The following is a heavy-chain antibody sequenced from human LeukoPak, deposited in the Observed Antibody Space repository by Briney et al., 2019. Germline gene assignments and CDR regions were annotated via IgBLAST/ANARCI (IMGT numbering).Heavy chain of an antibody. J-gene: IGHJ4*02. CDR3: ATLAVAGTQSFLDC. Sequence: ASVKVSCKASGYIFTSYDTNWVRQATGQGLEWMGWMNPNSGNTGYAQKFQGRVTMTRNTSISTAYMELSSLRSEDTAVYYCATLAVAGTQSFLDCWGQGTLVTVSS. CDR2: MNPNSGNT. CDR1: GYIFTSYD. D-gene: IGHD6-19*01. V-gene: IGHV1-8*01.